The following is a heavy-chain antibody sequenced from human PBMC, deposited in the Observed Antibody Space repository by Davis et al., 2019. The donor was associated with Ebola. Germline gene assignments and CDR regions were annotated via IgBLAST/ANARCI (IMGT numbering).Heavy chain of an antibody. D-gene: IGHD4-17*01. Sequence: PGGSLRLSCAASESTFSTYGMSWVRQTPGEGLDWVAVIYSIGNTYYADSVKGRFTISRDKSKNTVYLQMDSLRVDDTAVYYCARDDGDSVEDGWFDPWGQGTLVTVSS. V-gene: IGHV3-66*03. J-gene: IGHJ5*02. CDR1: ESTFSTYG. CDR2: IYSIGNT. CDR3: ARDDGDSVEDGWFDP.